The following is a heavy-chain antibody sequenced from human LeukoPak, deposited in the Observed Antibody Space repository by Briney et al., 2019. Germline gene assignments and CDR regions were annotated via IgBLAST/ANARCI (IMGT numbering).Heavy chain of an antibody. CDR3: ARGGSSLPGDY. CDR1: GGTFSSYA. D-gene: IGHD1-26*01. J-gene: IGHJ4*02. CDR2: INPSGGTT. Sequence: ASVKVSCKASGGTFSSYAISWVRQAPGQGLEWMGIINPSGGTTSYAQKFQGRVTMTRDTSTSTVYMELSSLRSEDTAVYYCARGGSSLPGDYWGQGTLVTVSS. V-gene: IGHV1-46*01.